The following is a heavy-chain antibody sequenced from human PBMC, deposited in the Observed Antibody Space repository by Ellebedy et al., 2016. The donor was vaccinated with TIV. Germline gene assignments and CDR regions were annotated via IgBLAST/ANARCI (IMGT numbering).Heavy chain of an antibody. V-gene: IGHV4-59*08. J-gene: IGHJ2*01. D-gene: IGHD3-16*02. CDR1: GGSISSYY. CDR2: IYNSGGT. CDR3: ARHLLHPNLRLGELSLNWYFDL. Sequence: SETLSLTCNVSGGSISSYYWSWIRQPPGKRLEWIGIIYNSGGTYYNPSLKSRVTISVDTSKNQFSLKLTSVTAADTAVYYCARHLLHPNLRLGELSLNWYFDLWGRGTLVTVSS.